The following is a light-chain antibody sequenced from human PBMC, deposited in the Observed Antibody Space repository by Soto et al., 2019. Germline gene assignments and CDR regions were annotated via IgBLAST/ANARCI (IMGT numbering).Light chain of an antibody. CDR2: DVS. V-gene: IGLV2-14*01. CDR3: SSYTSSRSYG. J-gene: IGLJ1*01. Sequence: QSVLTQPASVSGSPGQSITLSCTGTSSDVGGYNYVSWYQQHPGKAPKLMIYDVSNRPSGVSNRFSGSKSGNTASLTISGLQAEDEADYYCSSYTSSRSYGFGTGTKVTVL. CDR1: SSDVGGYNY.